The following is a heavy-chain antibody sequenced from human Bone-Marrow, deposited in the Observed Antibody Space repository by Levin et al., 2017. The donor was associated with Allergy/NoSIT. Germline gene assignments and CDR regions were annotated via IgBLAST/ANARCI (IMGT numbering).Heavy chain of an antibody. CDR1: GFTFSSYW. CDR3: ARDYYDILTPGGVGMDV. J-gene: IGHJ6*02. D-gene: IGHD3-9*01. Sequence: GGSLRLSCAASGFTFSSYWMHWVRQAPGKGLVWVSRINSDGSSTSYADSVKGRFTISRDNAKNTLYLQMNSLRAEDTAVYYCARDYYDILTPGGVGMDVWGQGTTVTVSS. CDR2: INSDGSST. V-gene: IGHV3-74*01.